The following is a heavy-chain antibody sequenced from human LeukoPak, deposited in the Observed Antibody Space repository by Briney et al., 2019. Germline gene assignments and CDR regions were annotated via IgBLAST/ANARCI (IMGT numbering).Heavy chain of an antibody. Sequence: GASVKVSCKASGYTFTSYVISWVRQAPGQGLEWMGWISAYNGNTNYAQKLQGRVTMTTDTSTSTAYMELRSLKSDDTAVYYCARDKWLVEGGYYYYGMDDWGQGTTVTVSS. D-gene: IGHD6-19*01. V-gene: IGHV1-18*01. CDR3: ARDKWLVEGGYYYYGMDD. CDR2: ISAYNGNT. J-gene: IGHJ6*02. CDR1: GYTFTSYV.